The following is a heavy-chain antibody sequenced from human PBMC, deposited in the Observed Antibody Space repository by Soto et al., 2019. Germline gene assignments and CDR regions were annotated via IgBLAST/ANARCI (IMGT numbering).Heavy chain of an antibody. V-gene: IGHV4-30-2*01. CDR1: GGSISSGGYS. Sequence: PSETLSLTCAVSGGSISSGGYSWSWIRQPPGKGLEWIGYIYHSGSTYYNPSLKSRVTISVDTSKNQFSLKLSSVTAADTAVYYCARDQGHYCDSSGYPYYYYGMDVWGQGTTVTVSS. CDR3: ARDQGHYCDSSGYPYYYYGMDV. CDR2: IYHSGST. D-gene: IGHD3-22*01. J-gene: IGHJ6*02.